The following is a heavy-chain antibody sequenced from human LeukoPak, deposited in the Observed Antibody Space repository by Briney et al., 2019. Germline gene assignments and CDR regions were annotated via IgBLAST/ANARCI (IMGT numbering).Heavy chain of an antibody. CDR2: IYYSGST. CDR1: GGSISSYY. D-gene: IGHD1-26*01. Sequence: SETLSLTCTVSGGSISSYYWGWIRQPPGKGLEWIGYIYYSGSTNYNPSLKSRVTILVDGSKNQFSLNLTSVTAADTAVYYCARAMYRGSYYADALNIWGQGTMVTVSA. CDR3: ARAMYRGSYYADALNI. V-gene: IGHV4-59*01. J-gene: IGHJ3*02.